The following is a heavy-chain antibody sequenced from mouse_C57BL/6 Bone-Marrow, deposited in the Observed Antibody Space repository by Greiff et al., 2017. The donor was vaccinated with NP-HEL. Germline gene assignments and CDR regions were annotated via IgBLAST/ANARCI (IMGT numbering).Heavy chain of an antibody. CDR2: IWSGGST. D-gene: IGHD1-1*01. Sequence: VQLQQSGPGLVQPSQSLSITCTASGFSLTSYGVHWVRQSPGKGLEWLGVIWSGGSTDYNAAFISRLSISKDNSKSKIFFKMNSLQADDTAIYYCAREWYYGSSYSFDYWGQGTTLTVSA. CDR1: GFSLTSYG. V-gene: IGHV2-2*01. CDR3: AREWYYGSSYSFDY. J-gene: IGHJ2*01.